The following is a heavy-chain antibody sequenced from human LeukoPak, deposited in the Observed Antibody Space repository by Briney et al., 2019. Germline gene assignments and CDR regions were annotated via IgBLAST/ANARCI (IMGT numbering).Heavy chain of an antibody. CDR3: ARDYGGSSPFDY. CDR2: IQYDGSNK. D-gene: IGHD4-23*01. Sequence: GGSLRLSCAASGFTFSSNGMHWVRQAPGKGLEWVAFIQYDGSNKYYADSVKGRFTISRDNAKNSLYLQMNSLRAEDTAVYYCARDYGGSSPFDYWGQGTLVTVSS. V-gene: IGHV3-30*02. CDR1: GFTFSSNG. J-gene: IGHJ4*02.